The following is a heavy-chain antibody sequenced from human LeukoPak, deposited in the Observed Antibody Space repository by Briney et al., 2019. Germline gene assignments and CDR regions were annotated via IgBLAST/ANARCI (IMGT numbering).Heavy chain of an antibody. J-gene: IGHJ3*02. D-gene: IGHD3-22*01. Sequence: GGSLRLSCAASGFTFNRRGMHWVRQAPGKGLEWVAFIRYDGGETFYADFVKGRFTISRDNSKNTLYLQMNSLRAEDTTVYYCAKGYYDSSGYTYGFDIWGQGTMVTVSS. CDR3: AKGYYDSSGYTYGFDI. CDR1: GFTFNRRG. CDR2: IRYDGGET. V-gene: IGHV3-30*02.